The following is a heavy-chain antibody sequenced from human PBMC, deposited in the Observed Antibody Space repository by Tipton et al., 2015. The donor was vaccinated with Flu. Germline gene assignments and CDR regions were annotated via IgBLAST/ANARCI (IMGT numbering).Heavy chain of an antibody. CDR2: ISGDGGTT. D-gene: IGHD2-21*02. Sequence: AASGFTFSSYGMTRVRQAPGKGLEWVSGISGDGGTTYYADSVRGRFTISRDNSKNTLYLQLNSLRAEDTALYYCAKTDGGDYYPRFAPWGQGTLVTVSS. CDR1: GFTFSSYG. CDR3: AKTDGGDYYPRFAP. V-gene: IGHV3-23*01. J-gene: IGHJ5*02.